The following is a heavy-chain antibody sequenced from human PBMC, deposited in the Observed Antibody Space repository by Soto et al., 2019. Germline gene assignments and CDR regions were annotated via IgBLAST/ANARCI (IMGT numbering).Heavy chain of an antibody. J-gene: IGHJ5*02. V-gene: IGHV4-30-2*01. CDR3: AKGINYYDSSGDSWLDP. CDR1: GGSISSGRYS. D-gene: IGHD3-22*01. Sequence: QMQLQESGSGLVKPSQTLSLTYTVSGGSISSGRYSWTWIRQPPGAGLEWIGHMYHTGTTYYNPSLKSRITMSVDTSKNQFSLRLSSVTAADTAIYYCAKGINYYDSSGDSWLDPWGQGTLVTVSS. CDR2: MYHTGTT.